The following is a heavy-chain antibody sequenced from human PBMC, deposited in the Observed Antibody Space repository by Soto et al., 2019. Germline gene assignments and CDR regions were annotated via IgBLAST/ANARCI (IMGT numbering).Heavy chain of an antibody. CDR3: AKDGAAAGTNYGMDV. V-gene: IGHV3-30*18. D-gene: IGHD6-13*01. J-gene: IGHJ6*02. Sequence: QVQLVESGGGVVQPGRSLRLSCAASGFTFSSYGMHWVRQAPGKGLEWVAVISYDGSNKYYADSVKGRFTISRDNSKNTLYLQMNSLRAEDTAVYYCAKDGAAAGTNYGMDVWGQGTTVTVSS. CDR2: ISYDGSNK. CDR1: GFTFSSYG.